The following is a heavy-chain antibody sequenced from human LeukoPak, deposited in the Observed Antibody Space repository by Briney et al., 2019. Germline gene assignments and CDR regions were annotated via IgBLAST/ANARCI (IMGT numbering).Heavy chain of an antibody. V-gene: IGHV4-34*01. D-gene: IGHD3-22*01. CDR2: INHSGST. CDR3: ARGLENYYDSSGYYEDY. J-gene: IGHJ4*02. CDR1: GGSFSGYY. Sequence: SETLSLTCAVYGGSFSGYYWSWIRQPPGRGLEWFGEINHSGSTNYNPSLKSRVTISVDTSKNQFSLKLSSVTAADTAVYYCARGLENYYDSSGYYEDYWGQGTLVTVSS.